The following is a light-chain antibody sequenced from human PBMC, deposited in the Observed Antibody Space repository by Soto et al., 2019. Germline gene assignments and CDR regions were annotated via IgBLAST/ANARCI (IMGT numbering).Light chain of an antibody. CDR1: SSNIGSNY. CDR3: QSFDSSLTGPI. V-gene: IGLV1-47*02. CDR2: SNT. Sequence: QSVLTQPPSASGTPGQRVTISCSGSSSNIGSNYVYWYQQLPGTAPKLLIYSNTQRPSGVPDRFSGSKSGTSASLAISGLQSEDEADYYCQSFDSSLTGPILGGGTKLTVL. J-gene: IGLJ2*01.